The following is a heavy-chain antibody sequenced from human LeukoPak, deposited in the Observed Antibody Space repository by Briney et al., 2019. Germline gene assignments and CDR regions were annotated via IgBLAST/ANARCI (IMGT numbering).Heavy chain of an antibody. J-gene: IGHJ3*02. Sequence: SETLSLTCAIYSESFSGYFWSWIRQPPGKGLEWIGEINYSGSTNYNPSLKSRVTISVDTSKNQFSLKLSSVTAADTAVYYCASLTDCSGGSCYSASAFDIWGQGTMVTVSS. V-gene: IGHV4-34*01. CDR1: SESFSGYF. CDR2: INYSGST. D-gene: IGHD2-15*01. CDR3: ASLTDCSGGSCYSASAFDI.